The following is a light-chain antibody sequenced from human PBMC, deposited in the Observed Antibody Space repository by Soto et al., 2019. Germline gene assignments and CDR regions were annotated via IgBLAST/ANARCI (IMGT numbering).Light chain of an antibody. J-gene: IGKJ2*01. CDR2: GAS. Sequence: EVVMTQSPATLTVSPGERATLSCRASQSISNNLAWYQQKPGQAPRLLIYGASTRATGISARFSGGGSGTEFTLTISSLQSEDFAVYYCQQYNNWPPYTFGQGTKVEIK. CDR3: QQYNNWPPYT. CDR1: QSISNN. V-gene: IGKV3-15*01.